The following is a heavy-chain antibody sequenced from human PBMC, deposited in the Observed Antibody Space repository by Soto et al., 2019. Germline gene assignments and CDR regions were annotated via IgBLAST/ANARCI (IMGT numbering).Heavy chain of an antibody. CDR1: GYKVSTWHNFTSYW. CDR2: IYPGDSDT. Sequence: PGESLKISCMGSGYKVSTWHNFTSYWIARVRQMPGEGLEWMGIIYPGDSDTRYSPSFQGQVTISADKSISTAYLQWSSLKASDTAMYYCARTSAAGKYYYGMDVWGQGTTVTVSS. D-gene: IGHD6-13*01. CDR3: ARTSAAGKYYYGMDV. V-gene: IGHV5-51*01. J-gene: IGHJ6*02.